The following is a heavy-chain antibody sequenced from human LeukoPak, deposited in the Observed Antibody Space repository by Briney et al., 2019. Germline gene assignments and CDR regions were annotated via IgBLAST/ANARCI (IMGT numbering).Heavy chain of an antibody. Sequence: GGSLRLSCAASGFTFSDYYMSWVRQAPGKGLEWVSGISWNSGSIGYADSVKGRFTISRDNAKNSLYLQMNSLRAEDTAVYYCARIFALYGSGVMDVWGQGTTVTVSS. V-gene: IGHV3-9*01. CDR1: GFTFSDYY. CDR2: ISWNSGSI. J-gene: IGHJ6*02. CDR3: ARIFALYGSGVMDV. D-gene: IGHD3-10*01.